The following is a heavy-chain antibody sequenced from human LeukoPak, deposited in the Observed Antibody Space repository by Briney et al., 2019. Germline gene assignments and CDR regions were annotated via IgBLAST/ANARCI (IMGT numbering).Heavy chain of an antibody. V-gene: IGHV4-59*01. CDR2: IYYSGRT. D-gene: IGHD6-13*01. J-gene: IGHJ3*01. Sequence: SETLSLTCTVSGGSISSYYWNWIRQPPGKGLEWIGYIYYSGRTNYNPSLKSRVTISVDTSKNQFSLKLSSVTAADTAVYICARRMGQQLGVDAFDVWGQGTMVTVSS. CDR1: GGSISSYY. CDR3: ARRMGQQLGVDAFDV.